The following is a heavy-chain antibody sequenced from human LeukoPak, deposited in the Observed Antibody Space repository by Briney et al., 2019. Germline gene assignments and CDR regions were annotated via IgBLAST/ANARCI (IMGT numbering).Heavy chain of an antibody. CDR3: ARGYSSGFDY. J-gene: IGHJ4*02. CDR1: GDSISHFY. CDR2: IYHTGSI. V-gene: IGHV4-59*08. Sequence: SETLSLTCTVSGDSISHFYWSWIRQPPGKGLEWIAYIYHTGSINYNPSLRSRVTISLDTSKNQFSLKLNSVTAADTAVYYCARGYSSGFDYWGQGTLVTVSS. D-gene: IGHD6-19*01.